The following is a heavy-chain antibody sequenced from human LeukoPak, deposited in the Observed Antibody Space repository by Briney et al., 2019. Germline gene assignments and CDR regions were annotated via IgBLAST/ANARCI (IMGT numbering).Heavy chain of an antibody. CDR2: IYYSGST. CDR3: ARVLDWLLPVFDY. V-gene: IGHV4-30-4*01. D-gene: IGHD3-9*01. CDR1: GGSISSGDYY. J-gene: IGHJ4*02. Sequence: SETLSLTCTVSGGSISSGDYYWSWIRQPPGKGLEWIGYIYYSGSTYYNPSLKSRVTISVDTSKNQFSLKLSSVTAADTAVYYCARVLDWLLPVFDYWGQGTLVTVSP.